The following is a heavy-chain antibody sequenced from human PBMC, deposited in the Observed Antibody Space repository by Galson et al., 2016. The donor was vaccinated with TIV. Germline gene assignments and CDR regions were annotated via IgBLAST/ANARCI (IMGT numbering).Heavy chain of an antibody. Sequence: QSGAEVTKPGQSLKISCTPSGYSFASQWIAWVRQVPGRGLEWVGVVNPGGSTIRYSPPFQGQVTISSDKSINTAYLQWISLRASDTATYYCARQYDFGDYRGDAFDTWGQGTVVIVSS. CDR2: VNPGGSTI. J-gene: IGHJ3*02. D-gene: IGHD4-17*01. V-gene: IGHV5-51*03. CDR1: GYSFASQW. CDR3: ARQYDFGDYRGDAFDT.